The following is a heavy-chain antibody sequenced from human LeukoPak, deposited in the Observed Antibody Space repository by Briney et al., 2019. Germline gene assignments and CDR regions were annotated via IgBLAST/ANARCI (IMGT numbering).Heavy chain of an antibody. CDR3: ARRQQWLANDY. CDR2: INWNGGST. J-gene: IGHJ4*02. D-gene: IGHD6-19*01. Sequence: GGSLRLSCAASGFTFDDYGMSWVRQAPGKGLEWCSGINWNGGSTGYADSVKGRFTISRDNAKNSLYLQMNSLRAEDTALYYCARRQQWLANDYWGQGTLVTVSS. V-gene: IGHV3-20*04. CDR1: GFTFDDYG.